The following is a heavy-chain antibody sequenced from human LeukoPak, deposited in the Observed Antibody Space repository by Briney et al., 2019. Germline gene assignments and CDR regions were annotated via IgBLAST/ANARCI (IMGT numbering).Heavy chain of an antibody. D-gene: IGHD6-19*01. J-gene: IGHJ4*02. CDR3: ARVGSGEGMD. CDR2: IKEDGSER. CDR1: GFTFSSHW. V-gene: IGHV3-7*01. Sequence: GGSLRLTCAASGFTFSSHWMSWVRQAPGKGLEWVANIKEDGSERYYGDSVKGRFTISRDNAKKSLYLQMNSLRAEDTAVYYCARVGSGEGMDWGQGTLVTVSS.